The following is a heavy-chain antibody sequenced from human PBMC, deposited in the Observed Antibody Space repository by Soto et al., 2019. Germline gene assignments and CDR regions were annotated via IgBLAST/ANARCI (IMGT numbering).Heavy chain of an antibody. D-gene: IGHD3-22*01. CDR3: AKGSDYFESSGHNLEYFQY. J-gene: IGHJ1*01. CDR1: GFTFSSYS. V-gene: IGHV3-23*01. Sequence: GGSLRLSCAASGFTFSSYSVSWVRQAPGKGLEWVSAISGSAGSTFYADSVKGRFTISRDNSKNTLYLQMNGLRAEDTAVYFCAKGSDYFESSGHNLEYFQYWSQGTLVTVSS. CDR2: ISGSAGST.